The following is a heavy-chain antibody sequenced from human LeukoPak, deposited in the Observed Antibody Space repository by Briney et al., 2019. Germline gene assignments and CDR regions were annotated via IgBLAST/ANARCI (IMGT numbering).Heavy chain of an antibody. CDR3: ARESANCTNGVCYTEDYFDY. D-gene: IGHD2-8*01. CDR1: GFTVSSNY. CDR2: IYSGGST. J-gene: IGHJ4*02. V-gene: IGHV3-66*02. Sequence: GGSLRLYCAASGFTVSSNYMSWVRQAPGKGLEWVSVIYSGGSTYYADSVKGRFTISRDNSKNTLYLQMNSLRAEDTAVYYCARESANCTNGVCYTEDYFDYWGQGTLVTVSS.